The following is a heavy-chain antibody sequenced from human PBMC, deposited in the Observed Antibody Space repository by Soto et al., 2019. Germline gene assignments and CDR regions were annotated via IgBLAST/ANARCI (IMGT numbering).Heavy chain of an antibody. CDR2: ISAYNGNT. CDR3: ARTYYGSGSDGMDV. J-gene: IGHJ6*02. CDR1: GYTFTSYG. V-gene: IGHV1-18*04. Sequence: QVQLVQSGAEVKKPGASVKVSCKASGYTFTSYGISWVRQAPGQVLEWMGWISAYNGNTNYAQKLQGRVTMTTDTSTSTAYMELRSLRSDATAVDYCARTYYGSGSDGMDVWGQGPTVTVSS. D-gene: IGHD3-10*01.